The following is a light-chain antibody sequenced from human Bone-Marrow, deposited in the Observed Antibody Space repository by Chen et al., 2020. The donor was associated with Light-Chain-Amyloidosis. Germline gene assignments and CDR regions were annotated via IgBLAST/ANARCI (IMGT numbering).Light chain of an antibody. CDR1: NIGSTS. J-gene: IGLJ3*02. V-gene: IGLV3-21*02. CDR2: DDS. CDR3: QVWDRSRDRPV. Sequence: SYVLTQPSSVSVAPGQTATIACGGNNIGSTSVPWYQQTPGQAPLLVVYDDSDRPSGIPERLSGANSGNTATLTISRVEAGDEADYDCQVWDRSRDRPVFGGGTKLTVL.